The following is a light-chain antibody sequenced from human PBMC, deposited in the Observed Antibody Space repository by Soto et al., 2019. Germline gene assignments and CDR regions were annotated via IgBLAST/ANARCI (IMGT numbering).Light chain of an antibody. CDR2: KAS. CDR1: QTISNW. J-gene: IGKJ1*01. CDR3: QHYDSYSEA. V-gene: IGKV1-5*03. Sequence: DIQMTQSPSTLTASVGGRVTISCRASQTISNWLAWYQQKPGKAPKLLIYKASTLKSGVPSRFSGSGSGTEFTLTNSSLQPDDFATYYCQHYDSYSEAFGQGTKVDIK.